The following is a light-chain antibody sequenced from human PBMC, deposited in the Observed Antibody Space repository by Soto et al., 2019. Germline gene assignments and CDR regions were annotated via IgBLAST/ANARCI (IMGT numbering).Light chain of an antibody. Sequence: DIQMTQSPSTLSTSVGDRVTITCRASQSISTWLAWYQQKPGKAPKLLIFDASILASGVPSRVRGSGSGTEFTLTIDSLQPDDFATYYCQQYNIYSRTFGQGTKLEMK. V-gene: IGKV1-5*01. CDR2: DAS. J-gene: IGKJ2*01. CDR1: QSISTW. CDR3: QQYNIYSRT.